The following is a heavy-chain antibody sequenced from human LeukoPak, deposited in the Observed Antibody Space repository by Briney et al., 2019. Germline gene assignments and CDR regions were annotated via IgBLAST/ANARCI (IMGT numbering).Heavy chain of an antibody. CDR2: ISGSGGST. CDR1: GFTFSSYA. D-gene: IGHD2-2*01. J-gene: IGHJ4*02. CDR3: AKDLPFIVVVPAAMIGAGYFDY. V-gene: IGHV3-23*01. Sequence: GGSLRLSCAASGFTFSSYAMSWVRQAPGKGLEWVSAISGSGGSTYYADSVKGRFTISRDNSKNTLYLQMNSLRAEDTAVYYCAKDLPFIVVVPAAMIGAGYFDYWGQGTLVTVSS.